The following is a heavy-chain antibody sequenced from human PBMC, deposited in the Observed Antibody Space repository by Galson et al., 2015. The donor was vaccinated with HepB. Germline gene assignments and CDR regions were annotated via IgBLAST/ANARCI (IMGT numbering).Heavy chain of an antibody. CDR3: ARDPSGGSYHADAFDI. CDR1: GYTFTSYG. V-gene: IGHV1-18*01. Sequence: SVKVSCKASGYTFTSYGISWVRQAPGQGLEWMGWISAYNGNTNYAQKLQGRVTMTTDTSTSTAYMELRSLRSDDTAVYYCARDPSGGSYHADAFDIWGQGTMVTVSS. CDR2: ISAYNGNT. J-gene: IGHJ3*02. D-gene: IGHD1-26*01.